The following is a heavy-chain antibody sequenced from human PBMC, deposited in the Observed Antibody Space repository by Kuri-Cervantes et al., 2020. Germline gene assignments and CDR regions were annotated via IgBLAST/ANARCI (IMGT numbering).Heavy chain of an antibody. CDR3: ARGGYYDILTIGFDY. CDR1: GFTFSSYA. V-gene: IGHV3-30-3*01. CDR2: ISYDGTNK. Sequence: GGSLRLSCAASGFTFSSYAMHWVRQAPGKGLEWVAVISYDGTNKYYAESVKGRLTISRDNSKNTLYLQMNSLRPEDRSVYFCARGGYYDILTIGFDYWGQGALVTVSS. J-gene: IGHJ4*02. D-gene: IGHD3-9*01.